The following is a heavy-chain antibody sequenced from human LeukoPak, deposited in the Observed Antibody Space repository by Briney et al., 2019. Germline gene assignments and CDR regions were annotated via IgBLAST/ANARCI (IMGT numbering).Heavy chain of an antibody. CDR1: GFTLSAYS. D-gene: IGHD2-21*01. CDR3: ATPGVRDYYYYLDV. Sequence: GGSLRLSCAASGFTLSAYSINWVRQAPGRGLEWIAYMSSSMNTIYYADAVKGRFTVSRDNANNSVHLQMSSLRAEDTAVYYCATPGVRDYYYYLDVWGTGTTVTVSS. V-gene: IGHV3-48*04. CDR2: MSSSMNTI. J-gene: IGHJ6*03.